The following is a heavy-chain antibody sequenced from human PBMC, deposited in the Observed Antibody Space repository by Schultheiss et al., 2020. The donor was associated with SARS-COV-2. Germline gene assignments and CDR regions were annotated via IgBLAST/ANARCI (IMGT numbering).Heavy chain of an antibody. CDR3: ARDGDSYGFSPFDY. CDR2: IYYSGST. Sequence: GSLRLSCTVSGGSISSYYWSWIRQPPGKGLEWIGYIYYSGSTNYNPSLKSRVTISVDKSKNQFSLKLSSVTAADTAVYYCARDGDSYGFSPFDYWGQGTLVTVSS. CDR1: GGSISSYY. V-gene: IGHV4-59*12. J-gene: IGHJ4*02. D-gene: IGHD5-18*01.